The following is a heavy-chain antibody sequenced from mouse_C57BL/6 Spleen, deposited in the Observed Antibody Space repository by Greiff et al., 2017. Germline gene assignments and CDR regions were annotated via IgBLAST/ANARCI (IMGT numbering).Heavy chain of an antibody. CDR1: GYTFTSYW. CDR2: IDPSDSET. D-gene: IGHD1-1*01. CDR3: ARGILITTVVADAMDD. J-gene: IGHJ4*01. Sequence: VQLQQPGAELVRPGSSVKLSCKASGYTFTSYWMHWVKQRPIQGLEWIGNIDPSDSETHYNQKFKDKATLTVDKSSSTAYMQLSSLTSEDSAVYYGARGILITTVVADAMDDWGQGTSVTVSS. V-gene: IGHV1-52*01.